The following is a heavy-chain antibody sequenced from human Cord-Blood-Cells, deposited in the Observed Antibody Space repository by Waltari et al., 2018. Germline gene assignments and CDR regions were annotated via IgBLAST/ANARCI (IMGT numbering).Heavy chain of an antibody. Sequence: EVQLVESGGGLVKPGGSLRISCAASGFTFSSYSMNWVRQAPGKGLEWDSSISSSSSYIYYADSVKGRFTISRDNAKNSLYLQMNSLRAEDTAVYYCARDSSSSWYYYYYGMDVWGQGTTVTVSS. V-gene: IGHV3-21*01. D-gene: IGHD6-13*01. CDR2: ISSSSSYI. CDR1: GFTFSSYS. CDR3: ARDSSSSWYYYYYGMDV. J-gene: IGHJ6*02.